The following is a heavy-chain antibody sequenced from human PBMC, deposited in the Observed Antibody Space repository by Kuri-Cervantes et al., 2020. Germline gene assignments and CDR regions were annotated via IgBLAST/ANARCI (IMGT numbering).Heavy chain of an antibody. D-gene: IGHD3-10*01. CDR3: ARRPVYYYGSGSYRGWFDP. CDR2: IYHSGST. J-gene: IGHJ5*02. CDR1: GGSISSSNW. V-gene: IGHV4-4*02. Sequence: SETLSLTCAVSGGSISSSNWWSWVRQPPGKGLEWIGEIYHSGSTNYNPSLKSRVTISVDTSKNQFSLKLSSVTAADTAVYYCARRPVYYYGSGSYRGWFDPWGQGTLVTVSS.